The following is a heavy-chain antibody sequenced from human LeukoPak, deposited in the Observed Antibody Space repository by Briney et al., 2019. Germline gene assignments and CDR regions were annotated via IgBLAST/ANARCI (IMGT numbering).Heavy chain of an antibody. J-gene: IGHJ6*04. CDR1: GGTFSSYA. CDR2: IIPIFGTA. Sequence: GASEKVSCKASGGTFSSYAISCVRQAPGQGLEWMGGIIPIFGTANYAQKFQGRVTITADESTSTAYMELSSLRSEDTAVYYCASLITRIKQQLVQDYYYGMDVWGKGTTVTVSS. D-gene: IGHD6-13*01. V-gene: IGHV1-69*13. CDR3: ASLITRIKQQLVQDYYYGMDV.